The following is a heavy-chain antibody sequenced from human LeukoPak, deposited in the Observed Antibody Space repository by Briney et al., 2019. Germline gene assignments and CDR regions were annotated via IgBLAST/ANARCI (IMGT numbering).Heavy chain of an antibody. D-gene: IGHD6-13*01. J-gene: IGHJ3*01. Sequence: ASARVSCKASGYTFSTYTISWVRQAPGQGLEWMGWISPNNGRTNYAQRLQGRVTMTTDTSTSTAYMELRSLRSDDTAVYYCAREEGAPIEAANVWGLGTMVTVSS. CDR2: ISPNNGRT. V-gene: IGHV1-18*01. CDR3: AREEGAPIEAANV. CDR1: GYTFSTYT.